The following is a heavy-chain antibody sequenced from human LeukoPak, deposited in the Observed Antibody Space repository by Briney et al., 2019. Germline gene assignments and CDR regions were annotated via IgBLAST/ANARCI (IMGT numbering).Heavy chain of an antibody. V-gene: IGHV7-4-1*02. J-gene: IGHJ6*02. D-gene: IGHD2-2*01. CDR3: AREPAAHYYYYYGMDV. Sequence: GASVKVSCKASGYTFTSYAMNWVRQAPGQGLEWMGWINTNTGNPTYAQGFTGRFVFSLDTSVSTAYLQISSLKAEDTAVYYCAREPAAHYYYYYGMDVWGQGTTVTVSS. CDR2: INTNTGNP. CDR1: GYTFTSYA.